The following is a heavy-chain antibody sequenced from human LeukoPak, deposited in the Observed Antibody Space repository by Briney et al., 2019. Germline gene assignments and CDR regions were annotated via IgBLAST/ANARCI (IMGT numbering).Heavy chain of an antibody. D-gene: IGHD3-22*01. J-gene: IGHJ3*02. V-gene: IGHV4-61*02. CDR3: ALTSIYYYDSSGYSRDDAFDI. CDR2: IYTSGSA. CDR1: GYSISSGYD. Sequence: PSETLSLTCTVSGYSISSGYDWGWIRQPAGKGLEWIGRIYTSGSANYNPSLKSRVTISVDTSKNQFSLKLSSVTAADTAVYYCALTSIYYYDSSGYSRDDAFDIWGQGTMVTVSS.